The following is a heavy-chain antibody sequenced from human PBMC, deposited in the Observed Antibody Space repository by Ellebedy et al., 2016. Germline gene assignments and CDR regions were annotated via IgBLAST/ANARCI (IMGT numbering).Heavy chain of an antibody. CDR2: IKQDGSEK. V-gene: IGHV3-7*01. CDR3: VKDGDTAMVY. CDR1: GFTFSSYW. J-gene: IGHJ4*02. D-gene: IGHD5-18*01. Sequence: GESLKISCAASGFTFSSYWMSWVRQAPGKGLEWVANIKQDGSEKYYVDSVKGRFTISRDNAKNTLYLQMSSLRAEDTAVYYCVKDGDTAMVYWGQGTLVTVSS.